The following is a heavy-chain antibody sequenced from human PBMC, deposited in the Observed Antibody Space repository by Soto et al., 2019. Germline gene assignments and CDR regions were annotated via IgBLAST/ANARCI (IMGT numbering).Heavy chain of an antibody. CDR1: GGSFSGYY. J-gene: IGHJ6*02. Sequence: PSETLSLTCAVYGGSFSGYYWSWIRQPPGKGLEWIGEINHGGSTNYNPSLKSRVTISVDTSKNQFSLKLSSVTAADTAVYYCGRGRGGGYSGSSYGMDVWGQGTTVTVSS. D-gene: IGHD2-21*01. V-gene: IGHV4-34*01. CDR3: GRGRGGGYSGSSYGMDV. CDR2: INHGGST.